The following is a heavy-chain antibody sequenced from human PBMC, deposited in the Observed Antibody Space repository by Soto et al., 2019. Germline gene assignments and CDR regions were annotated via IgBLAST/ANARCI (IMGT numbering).Heavy chain of an antibody. D-gene: IGHD2-21*01. Sequence: EVQLLESGGGLVQPGGSLRLSCAASGFTFSSYAMSWVRQAPGKGLEWVSAISGSGGSTYYADSVKGRFTISRDNSKNTLYLEMNSLRAEDTAVYYCAKDRDAYCGGDCYDYWGQGTLVTVSS. CDR2: ISGSGGST. J-gene: IGHJ4*02. CDR1: GFTFSSYA. V-gene: IGHV3-23*01. CDR3: AKDRDAYCGGDCYDY.